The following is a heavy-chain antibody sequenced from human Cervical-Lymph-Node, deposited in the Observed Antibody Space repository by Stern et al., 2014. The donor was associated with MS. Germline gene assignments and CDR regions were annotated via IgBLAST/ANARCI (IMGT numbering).Heavy chain of an antibody. Sequence: VQLVQSGAEVKKLGDSLKISCKASGYSFISDWIGWVRQVPGKGLEWMGNIYPGDSDTRYSPSFQGLVTISADKSITTAYLQWNSLKASDTALYYCVRGGSGQLVGPFQHLGQGTLLSVTS. J-gene: IGHJ1*01. CDR1: GYSFISDW. D-gene: IGHD6-6*01. CDR2: IYPGDSDT. V-gene: IGHV5-51*03. CDR3: VRGGSGQLVGPFQH.